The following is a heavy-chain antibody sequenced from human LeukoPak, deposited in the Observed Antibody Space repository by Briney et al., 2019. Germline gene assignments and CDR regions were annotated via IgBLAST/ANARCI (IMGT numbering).Heavy chain of an antibody. Sequence: ASVKVSCKASGYTFTSYGISWVRQAPGQGLEWMGWISAYNGNTNYAQKLQGGVTMTTDTSTSTAYMELRSLRSDDTAVYYCARRTVTTLYYYYYMDVWGKGTTVTVS. CDR2: ISAYNGNT. CDR3: ARRTVTTLYYYYYMDV. J-gene: IGHJ6*03. V-gene: IGHV1-18*01. CDR1: GYTFTSYG. D-gene: IGHD4-11*01.